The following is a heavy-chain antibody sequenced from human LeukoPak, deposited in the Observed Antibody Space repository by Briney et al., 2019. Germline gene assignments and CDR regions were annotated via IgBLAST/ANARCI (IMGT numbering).Heavy chain of an antibody. CDR2: IYYSGST. V-gene: IGHV4-59*11. CDR1: GGSISSHY. CDR3: ARVPGGAQLDY. J-gene: IGHJ4*02. D-gene: IGHD3-16*01. Sequence: SETLSLTCTVSGGSISSHYWSWIRQPPGKGLERIGYIYYSGSTNYNPSLKSRVTISVDTSKNQFSLKLSSVTAADTAVYYCARVPGGAQLDYWGQGTLVTVSS.